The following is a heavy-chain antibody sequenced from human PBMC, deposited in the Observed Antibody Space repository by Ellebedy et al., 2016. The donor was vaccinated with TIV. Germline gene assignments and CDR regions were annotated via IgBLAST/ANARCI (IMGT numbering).Heavy chain of an antibody. CDR3: ARQFCSGDSCYLDY. CDR2: MFYSVSA. D-gene: IGHD2-15*01. V-gene: IGHV4-59*08. J-gene: IGHJ4*02. CDR1: SGSITNYY. Sequence: SETLSLTXTVSSGSITNYYWSWIRQPPGRRLEWIGYMFYSVSATYNPSLKSRATISVDTSKKQISLKLRSVIAADTAVYYCARQFCSGDSCYLDYWGQGTLVTVSS.